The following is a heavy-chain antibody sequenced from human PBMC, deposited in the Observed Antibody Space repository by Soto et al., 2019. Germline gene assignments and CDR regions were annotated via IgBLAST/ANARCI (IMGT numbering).Heavy chain of an antibody. CDR1: GGTFSSYA. V-gene: IGHV1-69*13. CDR2: IIPIFGTA. D-gene: IGHD2-8*01. CDR3: ASSSEGYAALDY. J-gene: IGHJ4*02. Sequence: GASVKVSCKASGGTFSSYAISWVRQAPGQGLEWMGGIIPIFGTANYAQKFQGRVTITADESTSTAYMELSSLRSEDTAVYYCASSSEGYAALDYWGQGTLVTVSS.